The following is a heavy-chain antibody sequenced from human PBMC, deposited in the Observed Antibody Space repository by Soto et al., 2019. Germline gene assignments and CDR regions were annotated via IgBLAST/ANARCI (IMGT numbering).Heavy chain of an antibody. J-gene: IGHJ5*02. D-gene: IGHD5-12*01. Sequence: GESLKISCKGSGYSFTSYWISWVRQMPGKGLEWMGRIDPSDSYTNYSPSFQGHVTISADKSISTAYLQWSSLKASDTAMYYCAREMATIHTWFDPWGQGTLVTVSS. V-gene: IGHV5-10-1*01. CDR1: GYSFTSYW. CDR3: AREMATIHTWFDP. CDR2: IDPSDSYT.